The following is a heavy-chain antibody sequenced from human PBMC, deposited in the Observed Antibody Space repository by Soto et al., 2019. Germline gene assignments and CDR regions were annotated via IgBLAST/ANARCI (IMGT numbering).Heavy chain of an antibody. CDR2: IWYDGSNK. CDR1: GFTFSSYG. CDR3: ARDPRYYDFWSGSSYYYGMDV. J-gene: IGHJ6*02. Sequence: QVQLVESGGGVVQPGRSLRLSCAASGFTFSSYGMHWVRQAPGKGLEWVAVIWYDGSNKYYADSVKGRFTISRDNSKNTLYLQMNSLRAEDTAVYYCARDPRYYDFWSGSSYYYGMDVWGQGTTVTVSS. V-gene: IGHV3-33*01. D-gene: IGHD3-3*01.